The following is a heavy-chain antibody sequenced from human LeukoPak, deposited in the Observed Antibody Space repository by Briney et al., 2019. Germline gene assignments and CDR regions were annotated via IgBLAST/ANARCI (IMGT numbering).Heavy chain of an antibody. CDR3: AREGSEDYFDY. Sequence: GGSLRLSCAASGFTFSSYSMNWVRQAPGKGLEWVSSISSSSSYIYYADSVKGRFTISRDNAKNSLYLQMNSLRAEDTAVHYCAREGSEDYFDYWGQGTLVTVSS. CDR2: ISSSSSYI. D-gene: IGHD6-25*01. CDR1: GFTFSSYS. V-gene: IGHV3-21*01. J-gene: IGHJ4*02.